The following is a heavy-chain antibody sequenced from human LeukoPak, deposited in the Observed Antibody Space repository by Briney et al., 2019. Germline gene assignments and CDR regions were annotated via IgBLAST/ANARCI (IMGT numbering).Heavy chain of an antibody. D-gene: IGHD5-12*01. J-gene: IGHJ4*02. CDR3: AREMERGYDWFDY. Sequence: GASVTVSCKASGYTFTGYYMHWVRRAPGQGLEWMGWINPNSGGTNYAQKFQGRVTMTRDTSISTAYMELSRLRSDDTAVYYCAREMERGYDWFDYWGQGTLVTVSS. CDR2: INPNSGGT. CDR1: GYTFTGYY. V-gene: IGHV1-2*02.